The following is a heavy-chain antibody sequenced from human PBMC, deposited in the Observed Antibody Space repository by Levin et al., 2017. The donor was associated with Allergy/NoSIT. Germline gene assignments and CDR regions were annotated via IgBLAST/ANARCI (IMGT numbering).Heavy chain of an antibody. CDR2: ISYDGSNK. J-gene: IGHJ6*02. Sequence: PGGSLRLSCAASGFTFSSYGMHWVRQAPGKGLEWVAVISYDGSNKYYADSVKGRFTISRDNSKNTLYLQMNSLRAEDTAVYYCAINHGLDVWGQGTTVTVSS. CDR1: GFTFSSYG. V-gene: IGHV3-30*03. CDR3: AINHGLDV. D-gene: IGHD1-14*01.